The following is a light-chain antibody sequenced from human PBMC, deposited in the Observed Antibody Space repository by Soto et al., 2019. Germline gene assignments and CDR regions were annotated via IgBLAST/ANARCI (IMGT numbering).Light chain of an antibody. Sequence: DIQMTQSPSSLSASVGDRVTITCRASQSISHYLNWYQLKPGKAPKLLIYSASTLQSGAPSRFSGSGSGTDFTLSISSLQPEDFATYYCQQSYSTPLTFGGGTKVDIK. CDR3: QQSYSTPLT. CDR2: SAS. V-gene: IGKV1-39*01. J-gene: IGKJ4*01. CDR1: QSISHY.